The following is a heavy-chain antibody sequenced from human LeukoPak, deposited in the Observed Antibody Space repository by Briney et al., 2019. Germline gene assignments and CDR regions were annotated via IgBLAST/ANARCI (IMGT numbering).Heavy chain of an antibody. V-gene: IGHV4-59*01. CDR2: IYYSGST. Sequence: SETLSLTCTVSGGSISSYYWSWIRQPPGKGLEWIGYIYYSGSTNYNPSLKSRVTISVDTSKNQFSLKLSSVTAADTAVYYCASSGYKWERALDYWGQGTLATVSS. CDR3: ASSGYKWERALDY. D-gene: IGHD3-22*01. J-gene: IGHJ4*02. CDR1: GGSISSYY.